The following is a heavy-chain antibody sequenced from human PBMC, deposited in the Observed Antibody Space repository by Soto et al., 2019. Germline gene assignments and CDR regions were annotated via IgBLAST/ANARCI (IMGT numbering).Heavy chain of an antibody. CDR2: ISYDGSNK. J-gene: IGHJ3*02. D-gene: IGHD3-22*01. V-gene: IGHV3-30*18. CDR1: GFTFSSYG. CDR3: AKPVTPVYYYDSSGSLRHDAFDI. Sequence: QVQLVESGGGVVQPGRSLRLSCAASGFTFSSYGMHWVRQAPGKGLEWVAVISYDGSNKYYADSVKGRFTISRDNSKNTLYLQMNSLRAEDTAVYYCAKPVTPVYYYDSSGSLRHDAFDIWGQGTMVTVSS.